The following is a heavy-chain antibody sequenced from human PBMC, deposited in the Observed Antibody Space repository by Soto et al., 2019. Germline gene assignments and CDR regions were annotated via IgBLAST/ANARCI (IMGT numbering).Heavy chain of an antibody. V-gene: IGHV1-69*06. J-gene: IGHJ5*02. D-gene: IGHD2-2*02. CDR3: ARAGLPSTLQITWFDP. CDR2: IIPIFGST. CDR1: GGTFSTYA. Sequence: ASVKVSCKASGGTFSTYAIVWVRQAPGQGLEWMGGIIPIFGSTKYAQGFQDRVTITADKSTSTAYMELSSLRSEDTAVYYCARAGLPSTLQITWFDPWGLGTLVTVSS.